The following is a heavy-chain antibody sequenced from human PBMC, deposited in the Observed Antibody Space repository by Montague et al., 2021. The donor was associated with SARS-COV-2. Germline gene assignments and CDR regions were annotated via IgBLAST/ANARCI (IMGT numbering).Heavy chain of an antibody. D-gene: IGHD3-9*01. Sequence: PALVKPTPTLTLTCTFSGFSLSTSGMCVSWIRQPPGKALEWLAPIDWDDDKYYSTSLKTRLTISKDTSKNQVVLTMTNMDPVDTATYYCARSHYDILTGYYTVFDYWGQGTLVTVSS. CDR3: ARSHYDILTGYYTVFDY. CDR2: IDWDDDK. V-gene: IGHV2-70*01. J-gene: IGHJ4*02. CDR1: GFSLSTSGMC.